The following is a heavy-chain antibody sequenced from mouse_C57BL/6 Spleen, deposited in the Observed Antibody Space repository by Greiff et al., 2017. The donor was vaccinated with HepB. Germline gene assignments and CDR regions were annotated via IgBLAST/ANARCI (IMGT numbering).Heavy chain of an antibody. J-gene: IGHJ3*01. D-gene: IGHD1-1*01. V-gene: IGHV5-6*01. CDR2: ISSGGSYT. CDR3: ASYYYGSRVFAY. Sequence: DVHLVESGGDLVKPGGSLKLSCAASGFTFSSYGMSWVRQTPDKRLEWVATISSGGSYTYYPDSVKGRFTISRDNAKNTLYLQMSSLKSEDTAMYYCASYYYGSRVFAYWGQGTLVTVSA. CDR1: GFTFSSYG.